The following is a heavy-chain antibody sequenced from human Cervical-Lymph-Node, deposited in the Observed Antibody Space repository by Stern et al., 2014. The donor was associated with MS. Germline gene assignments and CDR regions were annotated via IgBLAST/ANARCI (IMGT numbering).Heavy chain of an antibody. D-gene: IGHD4-17*01. CDR2: IFPISDTP. V-gene: IGHV1-69*01. Sequence: VQLVQSGAEVKKPGSSVKVSCKISGGTFRSHALSWVRQAAGQGLEWMGAIFPISDTPDYAQKFQGRVTITADESTTTVYMELSNLRSEATAFYYCARGTTAVTTEPFDPWGQGTLVTVSS. J-gene: IGHJ5*02. CDR1: GGTFRSHA. CDR3: ARGTTAVTTEPFDP.